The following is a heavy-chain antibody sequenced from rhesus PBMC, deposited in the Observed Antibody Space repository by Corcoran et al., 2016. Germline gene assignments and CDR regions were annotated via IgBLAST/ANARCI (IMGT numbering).Heavy chain of an antibody. J-gene: IGHJ4*01. V-gene: IGHV3-54*02. CDR3: ARDGSFGLVIINLPIDY. CDR1: GFPFSSYG. CDR2: ILYDGNKK. Sequence: EVQLVESGGGLVQPGGSLRLSCAASGFPFSSYGMHWVRQAPGKGMEWEAVILYDGNKKYYADSVKDRFTISRDNSKNMLYLQMNNLKLEDTAVYYCARDGSFGLVIINLPIDYWGQGVLVTGSS. D-gene: IGHD3-3*01.